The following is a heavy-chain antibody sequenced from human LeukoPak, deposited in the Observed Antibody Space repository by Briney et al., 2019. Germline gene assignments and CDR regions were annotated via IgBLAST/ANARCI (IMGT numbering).Heavy chain of an antibody. D-gene: IGHD3-10*01. V-gene: IGHV3-30*18. CDR2: ISYDGSNK. J-gene: IGHJ4*02. CDR1: GFTFSDHY. Sequence: GGSLRLSCAASGFTFSDHYMDWVRQAPGKGLEWVAVISYDGSNKYYADSVKGRFTISRDNSKNTLYLQMNSLRAEDTAVYYCAKDRYYYGSGSSMPADYWGQGTLVTVSS. CDR3: AKDRYYYGSGSSMPADY.